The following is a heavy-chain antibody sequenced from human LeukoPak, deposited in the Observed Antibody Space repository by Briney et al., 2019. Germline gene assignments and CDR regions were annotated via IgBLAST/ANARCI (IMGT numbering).Heavy chain of an antibody. J-gene: IGHJ6*03. D-gene: IGHD4-17*01. CDR2: IYYSGST. V-gene: IGHV4-39*01. CDR3: ARQRTVTEYTTAPNYWYYYYMDV. CDR1: GGSISSSSYY. Sequence: PSETLSLTCTVSGGSISSSSYYWGWIRQPPGKGLEWIGSIYYSGSTYYNPSLKSRVTISVDTSKNQFSLKLSSVTAADTAVYYCARQRTVTEYTTAPNYWYYYYMDVWGKGTTVTISS.